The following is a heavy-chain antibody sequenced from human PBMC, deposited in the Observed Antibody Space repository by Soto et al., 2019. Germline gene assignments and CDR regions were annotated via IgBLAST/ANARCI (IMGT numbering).Heavy chain of an antibody. V-gene: IGHV1-8*01. CDR2: MNPNSGNT. CDR1: GYNFTSYD. J-gene: IGHJ6*02. CDR3: ARRDADRGIAGRYYNGYYYYGMDV. D-gene: IGHD3-10*01. Sequence: SSVKVSCKASGYNFTSYDINWVRQATGQGPEWMGWMNPNSGNTRYAQKFPGRVPLTRDKSMSTAYMELSSLRSEDTAVYYCARRDADRGIAGRYYNGYYYYGMDVWGQGTTVTVS.